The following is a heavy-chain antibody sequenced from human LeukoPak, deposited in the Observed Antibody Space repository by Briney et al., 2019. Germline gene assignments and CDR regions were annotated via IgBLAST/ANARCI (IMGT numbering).Heavy chain of an antibody. CDR1: GDSISNSGYY. Sequence: PSETLSLTCTVSGDSISNSGYYWDWIRQSPGKGLEWIGSINHSGTTYYEPSLKSRVTISVDASKNQFSLKLSSVTAADTTIYYCARKKLVARGYFDFWGRGIPVNVSS. D-gene: IGHD6-13*01. CDR3: ARKKLVARGYFDF. V-gene: IGHV4-39*01. CDR2: INHSGTT. J-gene: IGHJ4*02.